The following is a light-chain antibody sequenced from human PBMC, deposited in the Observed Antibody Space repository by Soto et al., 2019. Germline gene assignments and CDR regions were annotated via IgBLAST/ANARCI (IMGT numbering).Light chain of an antibody. J-gene: IGKJ4*02. CDR2: GAS. CDR3: QQYGSSLLT. V-gene: IGKV3-20*01. Sequence: DIVLTQSPGTLSLSPGERASLSCLASQSVSSEKLAWYQQKPGQAPRLLIFGASGRATGIPERFSGSGSGTDFSLTISRLEPEDSAVYYCQQYGSSLLTFGGGTKVDIK. CDR1: QSVSSEK.